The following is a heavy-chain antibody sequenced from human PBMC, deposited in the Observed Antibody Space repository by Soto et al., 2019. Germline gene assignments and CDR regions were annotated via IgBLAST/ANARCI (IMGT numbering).Heavy chain of an antibody. Sequence: QVQLVESGGGVVQPGRSLRLSCAASGFTFSNYGMHWVRQAPGKGLEWVAVISYHGSDKYYADSVKGRFTISRDNSKNTLYLQMDLLRAEDTAVYYCAKDHLPTTVTTVGYWGQGTLVTVSS. CDR1: GFTFSNYG. CDR3: AKDHLPTTVTTVGY. D-gene: IGHD4-17*01. J-gene: IGHJ4*02. V-gene: IGHV3-30*18. CDR2: ISYHGSDK.